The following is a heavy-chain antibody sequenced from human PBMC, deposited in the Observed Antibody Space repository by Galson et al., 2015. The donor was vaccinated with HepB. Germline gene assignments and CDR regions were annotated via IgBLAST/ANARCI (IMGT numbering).Heavy chain of an antibody. CDR1: GYTFTSYG. V-gene: IGHV1-18*04. Sequence: SVKVSCKASGYTFTSYGISWVRQAPGQGLEWMGWISAYNGNTNYAQKLQGRVTMTTDTSTSTAYMELRSLRSDDTAVYYCASVSWSPFGELLSGYLDYWGQGTLVTVSS. J-gene: IGHJ4*02. CDR2: ISAYNGNT. D-gene: IGHD3-10*01. CDR3: ASVSWSPFGELLSGYLDY.